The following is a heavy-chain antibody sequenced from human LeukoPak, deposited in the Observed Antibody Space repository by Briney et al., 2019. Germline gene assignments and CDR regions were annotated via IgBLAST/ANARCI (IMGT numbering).Heavy chain of an antibody. D-gene: IGHD1-26*01. CDR1: GFTFGDYA. J-gene: IGHJ4*02. V-gene: IGHV3-49*03. CDR2: IRSKAYGGTA. CDR3: TREGTQLWELLDY. Sequence: GGSLRLSCSASGFTFGDYAMSWFRQAPGKGLEWVGFIRSKAYGGTAEYAASMKGRFTISRDDSKSIAYLQMNSLKTEDTAVYYCTREGTQLWELLDYWGQGTLVTVSS.